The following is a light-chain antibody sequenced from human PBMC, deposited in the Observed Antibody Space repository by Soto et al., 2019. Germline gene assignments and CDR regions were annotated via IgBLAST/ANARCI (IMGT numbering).Light chain of an antibody. Sequence: QSALTQPPSASGSPGQSVTISCTGGSSDLGGYVPWYQQHPYKAPKLMIYEVSKRPSGVPDRFSGSKSGNTASLTVSGLQTEDEADYYCSSNAGSSNDLRVFGGGTKVTVL. CDR3: SSNAGSSNDLRV. CDR1: SSDLGGY. V-gene: IGLV2-8*01. J-gene: IGLJ3*02. CDR2: EVS.